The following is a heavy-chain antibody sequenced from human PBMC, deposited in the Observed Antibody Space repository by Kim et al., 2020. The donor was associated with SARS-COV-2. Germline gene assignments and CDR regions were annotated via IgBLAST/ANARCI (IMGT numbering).Heavy chain of an antibody. CDR3: AKGETDSSGSNWFDP. V-gene: IGHV3-30*02. Sequence: ESVKGRDTISRDNSTNTLYLQMNSLRAEDTAVYYCAKGETDSSGSNWFDPWGQGTLVTVSS. J-gene: IGHJ5*02. D-gene: IGHD3-22*01.